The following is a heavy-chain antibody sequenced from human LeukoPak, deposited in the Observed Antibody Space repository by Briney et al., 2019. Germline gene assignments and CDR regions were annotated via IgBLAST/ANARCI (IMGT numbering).Heavy chain of an antibody. V-gene: IGHV4-59*13. CDR3: ARGSRGGNAGYQFDY. CDR2: IYYSGST. J-gene: IGHJ4*02. Sequence: SETLSLTCAVSGGSINNYYWSWIRQPPGNRLEGIGYIYYSGSTNYNPSLKSRVTISLDTSKNQFSLKLSSVTAADTAVYYCARGSRGGNAGYQFDYWGQGTLVTVSS. CDR1: GGSINNYY. D-gene: IGHD4-23*01.